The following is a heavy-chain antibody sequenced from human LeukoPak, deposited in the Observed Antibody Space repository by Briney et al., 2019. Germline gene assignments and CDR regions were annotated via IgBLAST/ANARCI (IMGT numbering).Heavy chain of an antibody. CDR3: ARGVWFGELYYFDY. J-gene: IGHJ4*02. CDR2: INPSGGST. V-gene: IGHV1-46*01. CDR1: GFTFTTYY. D-gene: IGHD3-10*01. Sequence: ASVKVSCKASGFTFTTYYMHWVRQAPGQGLEWMGIINPSGGSTSYTQKFQGRVTMTRDMSTSTVYMELSSLRSEDTAVYYCARGVWFGELYYFDYWGQGTLVTVSS.